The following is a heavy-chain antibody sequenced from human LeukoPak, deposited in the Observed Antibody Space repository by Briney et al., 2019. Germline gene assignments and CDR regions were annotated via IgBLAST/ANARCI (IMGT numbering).Heavy chain of an antibody. J-gene: IGHJ3*02. V-gene: IGHV4-59*08. Sequence: SETLSLTCIVSAGSTRGYYWSWIRQPPGKGLEWIGYIYYSGSTKYNPSLKSRVTISVGTSERQFSLKLSSMTAADTAAYYCARHMTVTYDAFDIWGQGTMVTVSS. CDR3: ARHMTVTYDAFDI. D-gene: IGHD3-22*01. CDR1: AGSTRGYY. CDR2: IYYSGST.